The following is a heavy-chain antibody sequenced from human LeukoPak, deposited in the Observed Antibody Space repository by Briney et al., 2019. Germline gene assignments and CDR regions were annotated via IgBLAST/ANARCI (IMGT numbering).Heavy chain of an antibody. V-gene: IGHV4-31*03. D-gene: IGHD3-3*01. Sequence: SETLSLTCTASGGSISSGGYYWSWIRQHPGKGLEWIGYIYYSGSTYYNPSLKSRVTISVDTSKNQFSLKLSSVTAADTAVYYCASSFRRYYDFWSGQIDYWGRGTLVTVSS. CDR2: IYYSGST. CDR1: GGSISSGGYY. J-gene: IGHJ4*02. CDR3: ASSFRRYYDFWSGQIDY.